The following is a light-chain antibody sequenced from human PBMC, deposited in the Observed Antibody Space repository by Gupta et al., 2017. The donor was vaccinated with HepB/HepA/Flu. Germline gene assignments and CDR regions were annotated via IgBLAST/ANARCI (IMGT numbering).Light chain of an antibody. Sequence: QSVLTQSPSASVTPGQRVTISCSGRSSSVGSNPVYWYQQPPGTAPKLLIYSNNQRPSGVPDRFSGSKSGTSASLAISGLQSEDEADYYCAAWDDSLNGYVVFGAGTKLTVL. CDR1: SSSVGSNP. J-gene: IGLJ2*01. CDR2: SNN. V-gene: IGLV1-44*01. CDR3: AAWDDSLNGYVV.